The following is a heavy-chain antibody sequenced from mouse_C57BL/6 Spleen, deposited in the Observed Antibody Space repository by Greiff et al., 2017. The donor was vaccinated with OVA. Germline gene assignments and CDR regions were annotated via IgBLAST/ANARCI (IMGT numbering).Heavy chain of an antibody. CDR1: GYTFTDYS. J-gene: IGHJ1*03. CDR3: ARDYSNFGHFDV. Sequence: VKLMESGAELVRPGASVKLSCKASGYTFTDYSINWVKQRPGQGLEWIARIYPGSGNTSSNENLKGKATLTAEKSSSTAYMQLSSLTSEDSAVYFCARDYSNFGHFDVWGTGTTVTVSS. CDR2: IYPGSGNT. D-gene: IGHD2-5*01. V-gene: IGHV1-76*01.